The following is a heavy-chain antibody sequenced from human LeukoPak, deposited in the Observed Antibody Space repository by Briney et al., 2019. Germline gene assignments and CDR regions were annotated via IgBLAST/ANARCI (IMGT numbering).Heavy chain of an antibody. V-gene: IGHV4-38-2*02. J-gene: IGHJ4*02. Sequence: PSETLSLTCTVSGYSISSGYYWGWIRQPPGKGLEWIGSIYHSGSTYYNPSLKSRVTISVDTSKNQFSLKLSSVTAADTAVYYCAREVSVRGVTQFDYWGQGTLVTVSS. CDR3: AREVSVRGVTQFDY. CDR1: GYSISSGYY. D-gene: IGHD3-10*01. CDR2: IYHSGST.